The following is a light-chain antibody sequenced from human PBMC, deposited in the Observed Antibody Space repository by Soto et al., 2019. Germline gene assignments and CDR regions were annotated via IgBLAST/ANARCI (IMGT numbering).Light chain of an antibody. Sequence: DIQMTQSPSTLSASVGDRVTITCRATQSISSWLAWYQQKPGKAPKFLIHKASSLESGVPSRFSGSGSGTEFTLTISSLQPDDFATYYCQHYDTYPLTFGGGTKVELK. V-gene: IGKV1-5*03. CDR2: KAS. CDR1: QSISSW. CDR3: QHYDTYPLT. J-gene: IGKJ4*01.